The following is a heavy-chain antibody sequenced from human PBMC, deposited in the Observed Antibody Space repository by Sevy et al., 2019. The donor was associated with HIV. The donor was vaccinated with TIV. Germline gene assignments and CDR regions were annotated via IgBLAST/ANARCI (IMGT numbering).Heavy chain of an antibody. CDR2: ISYDGSNK. V-gene: IGHV3-30-3*01. CDR1: GFTFNNYA. CDR3: ARDFAAAGTYYFDY. Sequence: GGSLRLSCAASGFTFNNYAMHWVRQAPGKGLERVAVISYDGSNKYYADSVKGRFTISRDNSKNTLYLQMNSLRAEDTAVYYCARDFAAAGTYYFDYWGQGTLVTVSS. D-gene: IGHD6-13*01. J-gene: IGHJ4*02.